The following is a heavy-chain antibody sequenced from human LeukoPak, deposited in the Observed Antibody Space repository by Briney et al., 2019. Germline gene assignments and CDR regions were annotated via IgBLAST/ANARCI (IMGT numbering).Heavy chain of an antibody. Sequence: ASVKVSCKASGYPFTPYGVSWVRQAPGQGLEWMGWVSTYNGNTNYAQRLQGRVTMSTDTSTSTAYMELRSLRSDDTAVYYCARAFGGYCSSTNCYDSWGQGTLVTVSS. J-gene: IGHJ4*02. CDR1: GYPFTPYG. CDR2: VSTYNGNT. V-gene: IGHV1-18*01. D-gene: IGHD2-2*01. CDR3: ARAFGGYCSSTNCYDS.